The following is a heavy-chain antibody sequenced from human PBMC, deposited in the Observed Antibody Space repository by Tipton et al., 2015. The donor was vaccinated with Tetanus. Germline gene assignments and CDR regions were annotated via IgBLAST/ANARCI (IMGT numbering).Heavy chain of an antibody. Sequence: TLSLTCAVSGGSISSGNWWSWVRQSPGKGLEGIGEIHQSGSTSYNPSLKSRVSMSVDKSKNQFSLQLNSVTAADTAIYYCTRGPKHWLTAGQVYWGQGTLVPVSS. CDR1: GGSISSGNW. CDR3: TRGPKHWLTAGQVY. D-gene: IGHD6-19*01. V-gene: IGHV4-4*02. J-gene: IGHJ4*02. CDR2: IHQSGST.